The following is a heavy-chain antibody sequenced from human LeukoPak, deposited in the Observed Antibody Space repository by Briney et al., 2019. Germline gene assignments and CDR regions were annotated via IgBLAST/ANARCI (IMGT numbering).Heavy chain of an antibody. D-gene: IGHD6-13*01. V-gene: IGHV4-61*02. CDR1: GGSISSGSYY. Sequence: SQTLSLTCTVSGGSISSGSYYWSWIRQPAGKGLEWIGRIYTSGSTNYNPSLKSRVTISVETSKNQFSLKLSSVTAADTAVYYCARRVAAAGSFSLVYYYYMDVWGKGTTVTVSS. J-gene: IGHJ6*03. CDR3: ARRVAAAGSFSLVYYYYMDV. CDR2: IYTSGST.